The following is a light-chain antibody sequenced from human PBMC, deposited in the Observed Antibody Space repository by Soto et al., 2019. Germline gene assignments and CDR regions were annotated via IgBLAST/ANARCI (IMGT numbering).Light chain of an antibody. V-gene: IGLV2-14*01. CDR2: EVN. CDR3: SSRTTSNPYV. Sequence: QSVLTQPASVSGSPGQSITISCTGTSSDIGAYNSVSWYQQHPGKAPKLMIYEVNNRPSGVSNRFSASKSGNTASLTISGLQAEDEADYYCSSRTTSNPYVFGTGTKLTVL. J-gene: IGLJ1*01. CDR1: SSDIGAYNS.